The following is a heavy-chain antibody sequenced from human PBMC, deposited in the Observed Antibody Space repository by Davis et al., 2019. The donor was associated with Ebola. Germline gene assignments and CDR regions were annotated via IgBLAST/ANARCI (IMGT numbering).Heavy chain of an antibody. J-gene: IGHJ4*02. CDR2: IWHDGSDK. D-gene: IGHD3-3*01. CDR3: ARLGYELNY. CDR1: GFTFSTYA. Sequence: PGGSLRLSCAASGFTFSTYAMHLVRQSPGKGLEWVAVIWHDGSDKYHADSVKGRFTISRDNSKNTLYLQMNNLRAEDTAVYYCARLGYELNYWGQGTLVTVSS. V-gene: IGHV3-33*01.